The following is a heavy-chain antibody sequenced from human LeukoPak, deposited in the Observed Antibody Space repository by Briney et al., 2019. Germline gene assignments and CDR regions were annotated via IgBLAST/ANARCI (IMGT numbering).Heavy chain of an antibody. Sequence: GGSLRLSCAASGFTFSSYRMNWVRQAPGKGLEWVSYISSSSSTIYYADSVKGRFTISRDNAKNSLYLQMNSLRAEDTAVYYCARSLIGYYFDYWGQGTLVTVSS. V-gene: IGHV3-48*01. J-gene: IGHJ4*02. CDR3: ARSLIGYYFDY. D-gene: IGHD2-8*01. CDR1: GFTFSSYR. CDR2: ISSSSSTI.